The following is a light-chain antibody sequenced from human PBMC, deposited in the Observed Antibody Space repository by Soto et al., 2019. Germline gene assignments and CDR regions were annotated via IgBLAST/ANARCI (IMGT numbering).Light chain of an antibody. V-gene: IGKV1-5*01. J-gene: IGKJ1*01. Sequence: DIQMPQSPSTMSASVGARSPITGRASQSISSWLAWYQQKPGKAPKLLIYDASSLESGVPSRFSGSGSGTEFILTISSLQPDDLATYYCQQYNSYSPWTVGQGTKVDIK. CDR1: QSISSW. CDR3: QQYNSYSPWT. CDR2: DAS.